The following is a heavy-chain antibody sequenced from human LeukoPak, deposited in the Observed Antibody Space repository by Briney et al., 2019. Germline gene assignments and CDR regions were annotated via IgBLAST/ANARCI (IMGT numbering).Heavy chain of an antibody. D-gene: IGHD1-26*01. CDR3: ASSGSYGFDY. V-gene: IGHV3-48*02. CDR1: GSIFSSYA. J-gene: IGHJ4*02. CDR2: ITASGTAM. Sequence: PGGSLRLSCAVSGSIFSSYAMSWVRQAPGKGLEWVSHITASGTAMFYADSVKGRFTISRDNAKNSLYLRMNSLRDEDTAVYYCASSGSYGFDYWGQGTLVTVSS.